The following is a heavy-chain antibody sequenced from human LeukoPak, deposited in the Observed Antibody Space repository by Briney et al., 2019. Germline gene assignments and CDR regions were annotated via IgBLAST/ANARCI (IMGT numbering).Heavy chain of an antibody. D-gene: IGHD5-12*01. CDR2: IHSNGNT. J-gene: IGHJ4*02. V-gene: IGHV4-31*03. Sequence: NPSETLSLTCTVSGGFGGSISNGDYYWSWIRQHPERGLEWMGYIHSNGNTYHNPSLKSRLVISIDPSKRQFSLKLSAVTAADTAVYYCARETRIEWLRFLDSWGQGTLVTVSS. CDR1: GGFGGSISNGDYY. CDR3: ARETRIEWLRFLDS.